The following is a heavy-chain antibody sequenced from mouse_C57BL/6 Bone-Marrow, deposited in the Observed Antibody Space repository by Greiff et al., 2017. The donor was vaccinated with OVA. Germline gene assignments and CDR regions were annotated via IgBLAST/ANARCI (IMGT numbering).Heavy chain of an antibody. CDR1: GFSLTSYG. J-gene: IGHJ2*01. Sequence: VKLMESGPGLVAPSQSLSISCTVSGFSLTSYGVSWVRQPPGKGLEWLGVIWGDGSTTYHSALISSLSISKDNSKSQVYLKLNSLQTEDTATYYCAKRSSGYPYYIDYWGQGTTLTVSS. D-gene: IGHD3-2*02. V-gene: IGHV2-3*01. CDR2: IWGDGST. CDR3: AKRSSGYPYYIDY.